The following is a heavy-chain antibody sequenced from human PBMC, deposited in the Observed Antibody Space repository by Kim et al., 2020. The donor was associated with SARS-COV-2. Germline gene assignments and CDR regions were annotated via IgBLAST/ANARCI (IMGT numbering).Heavy chain of an antibody. V-gene: IGHV4-4*07. D-gene: IGHD6-13*01. CDR2: IYTSGST. CDR3: ARDSGIAAAGRLVYYYGMDV. J-gene: IGHJ6*02. CDR1: GGSISSYY. Sequence: SETLSLTCTVSGGSISSYYWSWIRQPAGKGLEWIGRIYTSGSTNYNPSLKSRVTMSVDTSKNQFSLKLSSVTAADTAVYYCARDSGIAAAGRLVYYYGMDVWGQGTTVTVSS.